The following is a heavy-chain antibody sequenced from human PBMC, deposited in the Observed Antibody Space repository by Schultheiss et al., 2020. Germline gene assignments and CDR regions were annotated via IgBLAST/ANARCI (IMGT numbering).Heavy chain of an antibody. V-gene: IGHV3-30*18. D-gene: IGHD6-19*01. CDR3: AKCIAVAGQGPPYDAFDI. J-gene: IGHJ3*02. Sequence: GGSLRLSCAASGFTFSSYGMHWVRQAPGKGLEWVAVISYDGSNKYYADSVKGRFTISRDNSKNTLYLQMNSLRAEDTAVYYCAKCIAVAGQGPPYDAFDIWGQGTMVTVSS. CDR1: GFTFSSYG. CDR2: ISYDGSNK.